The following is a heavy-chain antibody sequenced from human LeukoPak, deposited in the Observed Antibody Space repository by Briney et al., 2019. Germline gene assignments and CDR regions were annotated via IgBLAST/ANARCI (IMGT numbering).Heavy chain of an antibody. CDR3: ANASREYESSAYCAH. Sequence: GGSLRLSCAASGFSFSNFGIHWVRQAPGKGLEWVAYIRYDGSNKNYADSVKGRFTISRDNSQNTLFLQMDSLRLEDTAVYYCANASREYESSAYCAHWRQETLVTVSS. V-gene: IGHV3-30*02. CDR2: IRYDGSNK. CDR1: GFSFSNFG. J-gene: IGHJ4*02. D-gene: IGHD3-22*01.